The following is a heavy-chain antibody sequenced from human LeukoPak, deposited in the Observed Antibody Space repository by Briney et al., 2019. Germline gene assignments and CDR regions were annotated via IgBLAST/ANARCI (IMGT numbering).Heavy chain of an antibody. CDR1: GFTFDDFG. CDR3: ATAYDSSGSRDYYYYYGMDV. CDR2: ISWNSGRI. V-gene: IGHV3-9*01. J-gene: IGHJ6*02. Sequence: GGSLRLSCAASGFTFDDFGMHWVRQAPGKGLEWVSGISWNSGRIAYADSVKGRFTISRDNSKNTLYLQMNSLRAEDTAVYYCATAYDSSGSRDYYYYYGMDVWGQGTTVTVSS. D-gene: IGHD3-22*01.